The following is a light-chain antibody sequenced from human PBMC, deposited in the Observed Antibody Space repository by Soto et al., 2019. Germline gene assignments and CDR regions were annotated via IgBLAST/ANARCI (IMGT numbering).Light chain of an antibody. J-gene: IGKJ1*01. CDR3: QQSYSTPQT. CDR2: GAS. Sequence: DIHMTQSPSSLSASVGYPVTISCRASQNIDMDLNWYQPKPGKAPWVLISGASSLQSGVPSRLSRSGSGTDFTLTISSLQPEEFATYYCQQSYSTPQTFGQGTKVDIK. CDR1: QNIDMD. V-gene: IGKV1-39*01.